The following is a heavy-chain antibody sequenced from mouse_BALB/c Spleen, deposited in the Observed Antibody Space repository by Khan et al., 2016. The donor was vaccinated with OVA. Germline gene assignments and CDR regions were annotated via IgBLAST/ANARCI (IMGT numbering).Heavy chain of an antibody. J-gene: IGHJ2*01. CDR1: GFTFSRFG. V-gene: IGHV5-17*02. CDR2: ISSGSSTI. Sequence: EVELVESGGGLVQPGGSRKLSCAASGFTFSRFGMHWVRRAPEKGLEWVAYISSGSSTIYYADTVKGRFTISRDNPKNTLFLQMTSLRSEDTAMYYCARDSNFDYGGQGTTLTVSS. CDR3: ARDSNFDY.